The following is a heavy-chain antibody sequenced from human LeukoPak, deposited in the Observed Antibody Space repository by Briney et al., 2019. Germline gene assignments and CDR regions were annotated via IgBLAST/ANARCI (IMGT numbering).Heavy chain of an antibody. V-gene: IGHV4-30-4*08. Sequence: ASQALSLTCTVSGGSISSGDYYWSWIRQPPGKGLEWIGYIYYSGSTYYNPSLKSRVTISVDTSKNQFSLKLSSVTAADTAVYYCAGVLTRYYDFWSGRLRGFDPWGQGTLVTVSS. CDR2: IYYSGST. J-gene: IGHJ5*02. D-gene: IGHD3-3*01. CDR3: AGVLTRYYDFWSGRLRGFDP. CDR1: GGSISSGDYY.